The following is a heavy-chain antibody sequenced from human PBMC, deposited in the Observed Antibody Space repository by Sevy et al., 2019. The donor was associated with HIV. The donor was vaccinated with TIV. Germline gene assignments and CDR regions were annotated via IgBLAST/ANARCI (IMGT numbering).Heavy chain of an antibody. CDR2: IYHSGST. CDR3: ARGGYTYGKGYFDS. V-gene: IGHV4-38-2*01. Sequence: SETLSLTCGVSGYSISSGYYWGWIRQPPGKGLEWIGSIYHSGSTYANPSLKSRVTISVDTSKNQFSLKLSSVTAADTAVYYCARGGYTYGKGYFDSWGQRTLVTVSS. J-gene: IGHJ4*02. D-gene: IGHD5-18*01. CDR1: GYSISSGYY.